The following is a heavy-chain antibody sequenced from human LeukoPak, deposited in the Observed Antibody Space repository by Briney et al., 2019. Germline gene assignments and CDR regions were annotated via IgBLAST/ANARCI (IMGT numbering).Heavy chain of an antibody. J-gene: IGHJ4*02. CDR3: ARDHDYGGNLDY. CDR2: IIPIFGTA. CDR1: GGTFSSYA. Sequence: SVKVSCKASGGTFSSYAISWVRQAPGQGLEWMGRIIPIFGTANYAQKFQGRVTITTNESTSTAYMELSSLRSEDTAVYYCARDHDYGGNLDYWGQGTLVTVSS. V-gene: IGHV1-69*05. D-gene: IGHD4-23*01.